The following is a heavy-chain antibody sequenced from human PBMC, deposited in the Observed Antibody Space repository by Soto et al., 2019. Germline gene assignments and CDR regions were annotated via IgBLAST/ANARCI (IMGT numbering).Heavy chain of an antibody. Sequence: LRLSCAASGFTFSSYAMSWVRQAPGKGLEWVSAISGSGGSTYYADSVKGRFTISRDNSKNTLYLQMTSLRAEDTAVYYCAKDRLAAAIQDYYYYGMDVWGQGTTVTVSS. CDR1: GFTFSSYA. D-gene: IGHD6-13*01. V-gene: IGHV3-23*01. J-gene: IGHJ6*02. CDR2: ISGSGGST. CDR3: AKDRLAAAIQDYYYYGMDV.